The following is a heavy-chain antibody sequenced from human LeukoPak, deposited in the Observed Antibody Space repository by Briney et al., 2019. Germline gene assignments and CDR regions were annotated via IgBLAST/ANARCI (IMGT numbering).Heavy chain of an antibody. D-gene: IGHD6-13*01. J-gene: IGHJ5*02. CDR2: IYYSGST. Sequence: SETLSLTCTVSGGSISSYYWSWIRQPPGKGPEWIGYIYYSGSTNYNPSLKSRVTISVDTSKNQFSLKLSSVTAADTAVYYCARLSSSSWYGWFDPWGQGTLVTVSS. V-gene: IGHV4-59*08. CDR3: ARLSSSSWYGWFDP. CDR1: GGSISSYY.